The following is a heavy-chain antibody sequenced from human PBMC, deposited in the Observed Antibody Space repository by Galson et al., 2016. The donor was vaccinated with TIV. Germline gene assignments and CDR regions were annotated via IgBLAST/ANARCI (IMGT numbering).Heavy chain of an antibody. V-gene: IGHV4-39*07. CDR3: ARDVYWSFYYTRAGTFDI. CDR2: VYYSGST. D-gene: IGHD3-3*01. CDR1: GDSVSSGGPF. J-gene: IGHJ3*02. Sequence: SETLSLTCTVSGDSVSSGGPFWSWLRQHPERGLEWIGSVYYSGSTYYNPSLRSRVTGSVDTSKSQFSLKLDSVTAADTAMYYCARDVYWSFYYTRAGTFDIWGQGTMVTVSS.